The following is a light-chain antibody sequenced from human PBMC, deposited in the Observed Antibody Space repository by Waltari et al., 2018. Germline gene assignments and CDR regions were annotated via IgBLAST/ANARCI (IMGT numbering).Light chain of an antibody. V-gene: IGKV4-1*01. CDR2: WAF. CDR3: QQYYSTPYT. Sequence: DLVMPQSPDSLAVSLGERATINCKSSQSVLYSPHSNNYAAWFQQKPGQPPKLRIVWAFPRESGGPDRFSGSGSATDFTLTSDSRQAEDVSVYFCQQYYSTPYTFGQGTKLEIK. CDR1: QSVLYSPHSNNY. J-gene: IGKJ2*01.